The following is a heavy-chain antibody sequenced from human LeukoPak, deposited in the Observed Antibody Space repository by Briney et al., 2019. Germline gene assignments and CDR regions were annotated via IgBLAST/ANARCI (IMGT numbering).Heavy chain of an antibody. V-gene: IGHV3-23*01. CDR3: AKDLGSRTLATDAFDI. CDR2: ISGSGGST. D-gene: IGHD7-27*01. Sequence: ESGGSLRLSCAASGFTFSSYGMSWVRQAPGKGLEWVSSISGSGGSTYYADSVKGRFTISRDNSKSTLYLQMNSLRAEDTAVYYCAKDLGSRTLATDAFDIWGQGTLVTVSS. J-gene: IGHJ3*02. CDR1: GFTFSSYG.